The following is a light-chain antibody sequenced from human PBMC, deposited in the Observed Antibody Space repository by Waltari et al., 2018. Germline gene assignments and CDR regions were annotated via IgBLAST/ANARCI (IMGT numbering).Light chain of an antibody. J-gene: IGLJ1*01. V-gene: IGLV2-14*03. CDR3: SSYSRSSTFYV. CDR1: TSDVGGYNY. CDR2: DVS. Sequence: QTALTQPASVSGSPGQSITISCTGTTSDVGGYNYVPWYPQHPGKAPKLMIYDVSKRPSGVSDRFSGSKSGNTASLTISGLQTEDEADYYCSSYSRSSTFYVFGTGTKVTVL.